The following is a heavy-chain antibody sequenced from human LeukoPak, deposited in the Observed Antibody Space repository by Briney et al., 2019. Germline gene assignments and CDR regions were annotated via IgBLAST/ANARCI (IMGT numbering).Heavy chain of an antibody. J-gene: IGHJ4*02. CDR3: ASLSH. V-gene: IGHV4-4*02. CDR1: NGSINSDNW. CDR2: IYHSGST. Sequence: SAETLSLTCAVSNGSINSDNWWTWVRPSPGKGLEWIGEIYHSGSTNYNPSLWGRVTISMDKSKNQFSLNLNSVTAADPAVYYCASLSHWGQGTLVTVSS.